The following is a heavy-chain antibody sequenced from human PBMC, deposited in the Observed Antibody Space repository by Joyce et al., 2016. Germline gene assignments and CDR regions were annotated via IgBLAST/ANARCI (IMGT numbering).Heavy chain of an antibody. J-gene: IGHJ5*02. D-gene: IGHD1-26*01. V-gene: IGHV1-2*02. CDR3: ARGGSKWVNWFDP. CDR2: IRPDSGDK. CDR1: GYTFTGHY. Sequence: QVQLVQSGPEVKKPGASVKVSCKTSGYTFTGHYLHWVRQAPGQGREWLGWIRPDSGDKNYAQKFQGRITLTRDTSITTAYMELRWLRSDDTAAYYCARGGSKWVNWFDPWGQGTLVTV.